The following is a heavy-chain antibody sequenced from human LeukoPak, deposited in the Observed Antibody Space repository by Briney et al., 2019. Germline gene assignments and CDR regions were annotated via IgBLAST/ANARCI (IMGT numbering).Heavy chain of an antibody. CDR1: GFTFSSYE. Sequence: GGSLRLSCAASGFTFSSYEMNWVRQAPGKGLEWVSYISSSGSTIHYAESVKGRFPISRDNAKSSLYQRMNSLRAEDTAVYYCARDKGSLSDLCLDYWGQGTLVTVSS. D-gene: IGHD3-16*01. V-gene: IGHV3-48*03. J-gene: IGHJ4*02. CDR3: ARDKGSLSDLCLDY. CDR2: ISSSGSTI.